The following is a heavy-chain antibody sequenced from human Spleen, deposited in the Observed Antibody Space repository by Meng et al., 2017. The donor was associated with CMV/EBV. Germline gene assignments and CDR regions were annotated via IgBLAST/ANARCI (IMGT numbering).Heavy chain of an antibody. V-gene: IGHV1-18*01. CDR3: ARVSGVKGGMDV. J-gene: IGHJ6*02. CDR2: ISADNGDT. D-gene: IGHD2-8*01. Sequence: ASVKVSCKTSSYTFTTYGISWVRQAPGQGLEWLGWISADNGDTNYPQKLQGRVTMTRDTSTSTAYMELRSLRSDDTAVYYCARVSGVKGGMDVWGQGTTVTVSS. CDR1: SYTFTTYG.